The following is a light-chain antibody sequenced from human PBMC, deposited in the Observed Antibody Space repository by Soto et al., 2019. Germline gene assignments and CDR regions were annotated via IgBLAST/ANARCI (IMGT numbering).Light chain of an antibody. CDR3: QKSHSTPYT. V-gene: IGKV1-39*01. CDR1: QSITTY. CDR2: AAS. J-gene: IGKJ2*01. Sequence: DIQMTQSPSSLSASVGDRITIACRASQSITTYLNWYQQKPGKAPNLLIYAASSLQSGVPSRFSGSGSGADFTLTITSLQPEDFATYYCQKSHSTPYTFGQGTKVDIK.